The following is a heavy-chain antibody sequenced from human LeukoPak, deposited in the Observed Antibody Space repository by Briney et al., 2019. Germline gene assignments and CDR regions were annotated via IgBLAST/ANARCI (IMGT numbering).Heavy chain of an antibody. CDR2: ISAYNGNT. J-gene: IGHJ6*02. CDR1: GYTFTSYG. Sequence: ASGKVSCKASGYTFTSYGISWVRQAPGQGLEWMVWISAYNGNTNYAQTLQGRVTMPTDTSTSTAYMELRSLRPEDPAVYYWASGDYSDYYYSGMDVWGQGTTVTVSS. V-gene: IGHV1-18*01. D-gene: IGHD3-16*01. CDR3: ASGDYSDYYYSGMDV.